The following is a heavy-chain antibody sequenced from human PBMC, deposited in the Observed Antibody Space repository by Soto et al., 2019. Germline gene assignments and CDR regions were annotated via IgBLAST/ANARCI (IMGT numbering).Heavy chain of an antibody. Sequence: QVHLVQSGAEVKKPGASVKASCETSGYTFTAYGITWVRQAQGQGLELVGWISPYNGHTKYAEKFEGRVTMTTDLSTGTASMELRSLKSDDTAVYYCARSGWNSPYYSHGLDVWGQGTTVTVSS. D-gene: IGHD6-19*01. CDR1: GYTFTAYG. J-gene: IGHJ6*02. CDR2: ISPYNGHT. CDR3: ARSGWNSPYYSHGLDV. V-gene: IGHV1-18*01.